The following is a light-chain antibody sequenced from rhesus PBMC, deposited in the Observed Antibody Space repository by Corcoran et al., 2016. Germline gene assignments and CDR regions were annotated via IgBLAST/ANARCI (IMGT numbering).Light chain of an antibody. CDR3: QHNYGAPFT. J-gene: IGKJ3*01. CDR2: KAS. CDR1: ENVNNS. V-gene: IGKV1-74*01. Sequence: DIQMTQSPSSLSASVGDRVTITCRASENVNNSLNWYQQKPGKAPKLLIYKASTLKSGVPSRFRGSGSRTDYTFNISSLLSEYVATYYSQHNYGAPFTFGPGTKLDIK.